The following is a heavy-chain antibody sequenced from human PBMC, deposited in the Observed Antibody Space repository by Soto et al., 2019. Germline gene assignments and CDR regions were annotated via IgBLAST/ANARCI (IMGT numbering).Heavy chain of an antibody. CDR2: VYGDDTR. V-gene: IGHV2-5*02. D-gene: IGHD7-27*01. Sequence: QITLKESGPTLVKPTQTLTLTCTLSGFSLSSSGVAVGWVRQPPGKPLEWLALVYGDDTRQYRPSLRTRVTTTKDASKTQVVLTMTGMEPMDTGTYYCAAQRTADGYFDLWGRGTLISVSS. J-gene: IGHJ2*01. CDR3: AAQRTADGYFDL. CDR1: GFSLSSSGVA.